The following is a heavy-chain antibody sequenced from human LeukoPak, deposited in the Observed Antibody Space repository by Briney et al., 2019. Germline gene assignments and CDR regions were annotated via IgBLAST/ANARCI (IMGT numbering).Heavy chain of an antibody. Sequence: GGSLRLSCAASGFTFSSYSMNWVRQAPGKGLEWVSSISSSSSYIYYADSVKGRLTISRDNAKNSLYLQMNSLRAEDTAVYYCARGYCSSSCYGYYYYGMDVWGQGTTVTVSS. V-gene: IGHV3-21*01. D-gene: IGHD2-2*01. CDR3: ARGYCSSSCYGYYYYGMDV. CDR2: ISSSSSYI. J-gene: IGHJ6*02. CDR1: GFTFSSYS.